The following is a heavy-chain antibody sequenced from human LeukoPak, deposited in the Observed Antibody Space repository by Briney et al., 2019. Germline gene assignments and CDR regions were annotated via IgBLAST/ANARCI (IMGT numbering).Heavy chain of an antibody. V-gene: IGHV4-59*08. J-gene: IGHJ4*02. CDR2: VHYTGST. D-gene: IGHD3-22*01. Sequence: SETLSLTCTVSGGAISSYYWSWIRQPPGKGLEWIGYVHYTGSTNDNPSLKSRVTISLDTSKNQISLKLSSVTAADTAVYYCANYYDSSGYYLTWGQGILVTASS. CDR3: ANYYDSSGYYLT. CDR1: GGAISSYY.